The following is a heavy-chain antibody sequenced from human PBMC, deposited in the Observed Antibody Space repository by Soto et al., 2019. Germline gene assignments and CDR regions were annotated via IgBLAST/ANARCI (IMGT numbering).Heavy chain of an antibody. Sequence: RGESLKISCKGSGYGFTIYWIGWVRQMPGKGLEWMGIISPGDSDTRYSPSFQGQVTISVDKSISTAYLQWSSLKASDTAMYYCARRRGVTTGQFDYWGQGTLVTVSS. CDR3: ARRRGVTTGQFDY. CDR1: GYGFTIYW. CDR2: ISPGDSDT. V-gene: IGHV5-51*01. J-gene: IGHJ4*02. D-gene: IGHD4-17*01.